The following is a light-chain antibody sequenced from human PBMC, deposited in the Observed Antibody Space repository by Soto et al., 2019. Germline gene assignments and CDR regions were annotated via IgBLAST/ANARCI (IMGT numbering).Light chain of an antibody. J-gene: IGLJ1*01. CDR2: DVN. V-gene: IGLV2-14*03. CDR3: SSKTSSRTPFV. Sequence: QSALTQPASVSGSPGQSITISCTGSSSDVGGYNYVSWYQQHPGNAPRLMIYDVNNRPSGVPNRFSGSKSGTTASLTISGLQAEDEADYYCSSKTSSRTPFVFGTGTKLTVL. CDR1: SSDVGGYNY.